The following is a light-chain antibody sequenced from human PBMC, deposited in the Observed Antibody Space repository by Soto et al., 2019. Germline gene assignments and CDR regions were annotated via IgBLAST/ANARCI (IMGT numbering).Light chain of an antibody. V-gene: IGKV3-20*01. J-gene: IGKJ1*01. Sequence: EMVLTQSPATLSVSPGERATLSCRASQSVSSNLAWYQQKPGQAPRLLIYGASRRATGVPDRFIGSGSGTDFTLTISRLEPEDFAVYYCQHYITSLTTFGQGTKVDIK. CDR3: QHYITSLTT. CDR2: GAS. CDR1: QSVSSN.